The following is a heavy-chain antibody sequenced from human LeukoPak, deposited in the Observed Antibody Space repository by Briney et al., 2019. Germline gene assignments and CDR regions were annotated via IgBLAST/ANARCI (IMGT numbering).Heavy chain of an antibody. J-gene: IGHJ4*02. Sequence: PGGSLRLSCAVSGFTVSSNYVSWVRQAPGKGLEWVSVIYSGGSTYYADSVKGRFTISRDNSKNTLYLQVNSLRAEDTAVYYCARGLSGSYHYFDYWGQGNLVTVSS. CDR3: ARGLSGSYHYFDY. D-gene: IGHD1-26*01. V-gene: IGHV3-53*01. CDR2: IYSGGST. CDR1: GFTVSSNY.